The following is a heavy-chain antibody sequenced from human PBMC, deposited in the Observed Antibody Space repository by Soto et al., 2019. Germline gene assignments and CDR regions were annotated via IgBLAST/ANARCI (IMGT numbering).Heavy chain of an antibody. CDR2: IYTAAGT. V-gene: IGHV3-53*02. J-gene: IGHJ5*02. Sequence: EVQLVETGGGLIQPGGSLRLSCAASGFTVSNTYMTWVRQPPGKGLACVSVIYTAAGTNYADSVKGRFIISRDSSKNTLYLQMNGVRSEDTAVYYCARALPVAKGGFDPWGQGTVVTVSS. CDR1: GFTVSNTY. CDR3: ARALPVAKGGFDP.